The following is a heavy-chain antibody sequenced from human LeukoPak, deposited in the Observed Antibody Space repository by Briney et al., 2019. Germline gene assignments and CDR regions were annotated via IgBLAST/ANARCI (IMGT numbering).Heavy chain of an antibody. J-gene: IGHJ3*02. CDR2: ISGSGGST. CDR1: GFTFSSYA. D-gene: IGHD4-17*01. Sequence: GGSLRLSCAASGFTFSSYAMSWVRQAPGKGLEWVSAISGSGGSTYYADSVKGRFTISRDNSKNTLYLQMNSLRAEDTAVYYCARKTTVTRDAFDIWGQGTMVTVSS. CDR3: ARKTTVTRDAFDI. V-gene: IGHV3-23*01.